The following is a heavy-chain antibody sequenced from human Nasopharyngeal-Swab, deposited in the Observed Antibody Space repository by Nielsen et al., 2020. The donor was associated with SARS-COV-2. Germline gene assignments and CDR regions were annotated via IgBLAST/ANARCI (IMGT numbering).Heavy chain of an antibody. CDR3: STLPIPALGADY. D-gene: IGHD6-13*01. J-gene: IGHJ4*02. Sequence: GESLKISCVASEFTVNDYVIHWVRQASRKGLEWVGRIRSKTHSYTTDYAASVKGRFTISRDDSKNTAYLHMNSLESEDTAVYYCSTLPIPALGADYWGQGTLVTVSS. CDR1: EFTVNDYV. V-gene: IGHV3-73*01. CDR2: IRSKTHSYTT.